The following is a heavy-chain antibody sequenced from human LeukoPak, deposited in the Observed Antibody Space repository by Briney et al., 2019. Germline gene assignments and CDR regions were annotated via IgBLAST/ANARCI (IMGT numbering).Heavy chain of an antibody. J-gene: IGHJ4*02. D-gene: IGHD5-12*01. V-gene: IGHV1-18*04. CDR2: ISAYNGNT. CDR3: ARCGYDHCNIPLIH. CDR1: GYTFTSYG. Sequence: ASVKVSCKASGYTFTSYGISWVRQAPGQGLEWMGWISAYNGNTNYAQKLQGRVTMTTDPSTSTAYMELRSLRSDDTAVYYCARCGYDHCNIPLIHWGQGTLVTVSS.